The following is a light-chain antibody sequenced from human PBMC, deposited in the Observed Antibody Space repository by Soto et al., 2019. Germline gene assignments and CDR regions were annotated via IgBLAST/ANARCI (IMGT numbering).Light chain of an antibody. J-gene: IGLJ2*01. CDR1: RSNIGSNY. Sequence: QSVLTQSPSASGTPGQRVTISCSGSRSNIGSNYVYWYQQLPGTAPKLLIYKNNQRPSGVPDRFSGSKSGTSASLAISGLRSEDEADYYCAAWDDSLSALVFGGGTKLTVL. CDR3: AAWDDSLSALV. V-gene: IGLV1-47*01. CDR2: KNN.